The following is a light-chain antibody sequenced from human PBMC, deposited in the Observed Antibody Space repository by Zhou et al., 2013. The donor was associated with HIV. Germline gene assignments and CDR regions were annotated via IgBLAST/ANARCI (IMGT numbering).Light chain of an antibody. CDR2: AAS. Sequence: EIVLTQSPGTLSLSPGERATLSCRASQSVSTSSLAWYQQKPGQAPRLLIYAASRRATGIPDRFSGSGSGTDFTLTISGLEPEDFAVYYCQQYGSSPMCSFGQGTKLEIK. CDR1: QSVSTSS. J-gene: IGKJ2*04. CDR3: QQYGSSPMCS. V-gene: IGKV3-20*01.